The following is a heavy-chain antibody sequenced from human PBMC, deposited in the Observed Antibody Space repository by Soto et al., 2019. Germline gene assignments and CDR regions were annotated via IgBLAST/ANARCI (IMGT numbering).Heavy chain of an antibody. D-gene: IGHD6-13*01. V-gene: IGHV1-18*01. CDR3: ARAPRSSWYAP. CDR1: GYTFTSYG. Sequence: QVQLVQSGAEVKKPGASVKVSCKASGYTFTSYGISWVRQAPGQGLEWMGWISAYNGNTNYAQKLQGRVTMTTDTSPSTAYMALRSLRADATAVYYCARAPRSSWYAPWGQGTLVTVSS. CDR2: ISAYNGNT. J-gene: IGHJ5*02.